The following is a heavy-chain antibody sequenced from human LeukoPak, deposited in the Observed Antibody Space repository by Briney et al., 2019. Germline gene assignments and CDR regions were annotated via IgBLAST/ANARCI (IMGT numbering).Heavy chain of an antibody. D-gene: IGHD6-19*01. CDR1: GYSFTSYW. CDR3: ARRVSGWESFYI. CDR2: IDPSDSYT. J-gene: IGHJ3*02. Sequence: GESLKTSCKGFGYSFTSYWISWVRQLPGKGLGGMGRIDPSDSYTTYSPSFQGHVTISADKSISTAYLQWSSLKASDTAIYYCARRVSGWESFYIWGQGKMVTVSS. V-gene: IGHV5-10-1*01.